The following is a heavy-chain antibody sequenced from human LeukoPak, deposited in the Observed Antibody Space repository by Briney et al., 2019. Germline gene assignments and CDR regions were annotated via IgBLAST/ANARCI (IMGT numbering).Heavy chain of an antibody. V-gene: IGHV3-20*04. Sequence: GGSLRLSCAAPGFTLYEYGMSWGCQTPGKGVEWVSGIYWTGGSTAYADSVKGRFTISINNSKNSLYLQINSLRAEDTALYYCASRAMIVVATPAVDYWGQGTLVTVSS. CDR1: GFTLYEYG. J-gene: IGHJ4*02. D-gene: IGHD3-22*01. CDR2: IYWTGGST. CDR3: ASRAMIVVATPAVDY.